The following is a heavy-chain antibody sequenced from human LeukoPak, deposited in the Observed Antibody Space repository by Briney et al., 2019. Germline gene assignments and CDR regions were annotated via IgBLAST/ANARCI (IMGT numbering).Heavy chain of an antibody. CDR3: ATGGTLGDYFPDY. J-gene: IGHJ4*02. D-gene: IGHD2/OR15-2a*01. CDR2: ISSSGSTI. Sequence: GGSLRLSCAASGFTFSDYYMSWIRQAPGKELEWVSYISSSGSTIYYADSVKGRFTISRDNAKNSLYLQMNSLRAEDTAVYYCATGGTLGDYFPDYWGQGTLVTVSS. CDR1: GFTFSDYY. V-gene: IGHV3-11*01.